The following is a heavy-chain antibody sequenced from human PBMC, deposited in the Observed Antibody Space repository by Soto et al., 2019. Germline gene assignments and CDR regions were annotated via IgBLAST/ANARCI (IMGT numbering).Heavy chain of an antibody. D-gene: IGHD5-12*01. CDR2: IIPIFGTA. Sequence: QVQLVQSGAEVKKPGSSVTVSCKASGGTFSSYTISWVRQAPGQGLEWMGGIIPIFGTANYAQKCQGRVTITADESTRAGYMELSSLRSEDTAVYYCARGNHRWLQLWYFDLWGRGTLVTVSS. CDR1: GGTFSSYT. V-gene: IGHV1-69*12. CDR3: ARGNHRWLQLWYFDL. J-gene: IGHJ2*01.